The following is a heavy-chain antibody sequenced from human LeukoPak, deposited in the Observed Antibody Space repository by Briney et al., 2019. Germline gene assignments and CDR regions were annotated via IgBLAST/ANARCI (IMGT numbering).Heavy chain of an antibody. CDR2: IYPSGAT. CDR3: ARWNNDVLTGYYDSFDY. J-gene: IGHJ4*02. Sequence: SETLSLICSVSGGSISSGPYYWGWIRQPAGKGLEWIGRIYPSGATNYNPSLKSRVTISIDTSANQFSLKLNSVTAADTAVCFCARWNNDVLTGYYDSFDYWGQGILVTVSS. D-gene: IGHD3-9*01. CDR1: GGSISSGPYY. V-gene: IGHV4-61*02.